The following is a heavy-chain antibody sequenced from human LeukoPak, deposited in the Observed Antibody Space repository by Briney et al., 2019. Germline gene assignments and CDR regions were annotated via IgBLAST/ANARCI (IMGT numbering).Heavy chain of an antibody. Sequence: SETLSLTCTVSGGSISSYYWSWIRQPPGKGLEWIGYIYYSGSTNYNPSLKSRVTISVDTSKNQFSLKLSSVTAADTAVYYCARDVAARHSLFDYWDQGTLVTVSS. V-gene: IGHV4-59*01. CDR2: IYYSGST. CDR3: ARDVAARHSLFDY. D-gene: IGHD6-6*01. J-gene: IGHJ4*02. CDR1: GGSISSYY.